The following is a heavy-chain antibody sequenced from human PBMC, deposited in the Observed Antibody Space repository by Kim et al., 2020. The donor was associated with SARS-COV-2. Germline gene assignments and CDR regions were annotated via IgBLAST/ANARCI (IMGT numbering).Heavy chain of an antibody. J-gene: IGHJ3*02. CDR2: IDYSVST. CDR3: ARDNCSGGSCLDAFDI. CDR1: GGSISSFF. V-gene: IGHV4-59*01. Sequence: SETLSLTCTVSGGSISSFFWTWIRQPPGKGLEWIGYIDYSVSTNYNPSLKSRVTISVDTSKNQFYLNLRSVTAADTAVYYCARDNCSGGSCLDAFDIWGRGTMVTVSS. D-gene: IGHD2-15*01.